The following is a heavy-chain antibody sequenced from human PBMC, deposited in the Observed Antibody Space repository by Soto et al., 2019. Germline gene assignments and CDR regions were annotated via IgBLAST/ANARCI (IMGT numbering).Heavy chain of an antibody. Sequence: GGSLRLSCAASGFTFSSYAMHWVRQAPGKGLEWVAVISYDGSNKYYADSVKGRFTISRDNSKNTLYLQMNSLRAEDTAVYYCARALGDDYMEYYYYGMDVWGQGTTVTVSS. V-gene: IGHV3-30-3*01. D-gene: IGHD4-4*01. CDR3: ARALGDDYMEYYYYGMDV. CDR2: ISYDGSNK. CDR1: GFTFSSYA. J-gene: IGHJ6*02.